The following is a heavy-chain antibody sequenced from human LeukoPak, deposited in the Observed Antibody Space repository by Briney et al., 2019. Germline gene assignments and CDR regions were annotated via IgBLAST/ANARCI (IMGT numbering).Heavy chain of an antibody. V-gene: IGHV3-23*01. Sequence: RTGGSLRLSCAASGFTVTSNYMSWVRQAPGKGLEWVSAISGSGGSTYYADSVKGRFTISRDNSKNTLYLQMNSLGAEDTAVYYCAKVTNIAAKVPNYFDYWGQGTLVTVSS. D-gene: IGHD6-13*01. CDR3: AKVTNIAAKVPNYFDY. CDR2: ISGSGGST. CDR1: GFTVTSNY. J-gene: IGHJ4*02.